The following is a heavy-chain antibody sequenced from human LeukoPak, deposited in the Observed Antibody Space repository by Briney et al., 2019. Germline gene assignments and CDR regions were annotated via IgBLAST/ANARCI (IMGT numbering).Heavy chain of an antibody. CDR1: GFTFSAYW. D-gene: IGHD3-22*01. J-gene: IGHJ4*02. CDR2: ISGSGGST. V-gene: IGHV3-23*01. Sequence: GGSLRLSCAATGFTFSAYWMSWVRQAPGKGLEWVSAISGSGGSTYYADSVKGRFTTSRDNSKNTLYLQMNSLRAEDTAVYYCAKDDSLANHFDYWGQGTLVTVSS. CDR3: AKDDSLANHFDY.